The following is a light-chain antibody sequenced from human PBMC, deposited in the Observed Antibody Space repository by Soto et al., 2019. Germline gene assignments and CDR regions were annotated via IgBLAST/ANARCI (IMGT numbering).Light chain of an antibody. CDR2: GAS. V-gene: IGKV3-20*01. J-gene: IGKJ1*01. CDR1: QSVGDNL. Sequence: EIVLTQSPGTLSLSPGERATLSCRASQSVGDNLLAWYHQSPGQAPRLLIYGASSRATGIPDRFSGSGSGTDFNLTIDRLEPEDFALYFCHHYGSAPWTFGQGTEVEIK. CDR3: HHYGSAPWT.